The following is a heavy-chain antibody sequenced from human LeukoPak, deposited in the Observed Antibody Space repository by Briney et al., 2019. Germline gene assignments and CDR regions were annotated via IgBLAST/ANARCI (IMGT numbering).Heavy chain of an antibody. J-gene: IGHJ4*02. CDR3: ARGPPPDFDC. CDR1: GGSISTYY. V-gene: IGHV4-4*07. CDR2: IYSSGST. Sequence: SETLSLTCTVSGGSISTYYWSWIRQPAGKGLEWIGRIYSSGSTNYNPSLKSRVTMSIDTSKNQFSLKLSSVTAADTAMYYCARGPPPDFDCWGQGTLVTVSS.